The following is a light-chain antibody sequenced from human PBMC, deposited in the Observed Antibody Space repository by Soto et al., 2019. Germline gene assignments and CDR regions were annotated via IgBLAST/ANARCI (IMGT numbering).Light chain of an antibody. CDR3: HQYNNWPPIT. V-gene: IGKV3-15*01. CDR2: GAS. J-gene: IGKJ5*01. CDR1: QSVSSN. Sequence: EIVLTQSPGTLSLSPGERATLSCRASQSVSSNLAWYQQKPGQAPRLLIYGASTRATGIPARFSGSGSGTEFTLTISSLQSEDFAVYYCHQYNNWPPITFGQGTRLEIK.